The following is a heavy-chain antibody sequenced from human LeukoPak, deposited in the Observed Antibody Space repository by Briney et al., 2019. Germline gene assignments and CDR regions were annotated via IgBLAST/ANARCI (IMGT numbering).Heavy chain of an antibody. CDR1: RFTFNKYY. CDR2: INPDGSEK. V-gene: IGHV3-7*01. J-gene: IGHJ4*02. Sequence: GGSLRLSCVASRFTFNKYYMSWVRQAPGKGLQWVANINPDGSEKYYVDSVKGRFTTSRDNAEASFYLEMNSLRDEDTAVYYCAAWYAESTQEHNLWGQGIRVTVSS. CDR3: AAWYAESTQEHNL. D-gene: IGHD2-21*01.